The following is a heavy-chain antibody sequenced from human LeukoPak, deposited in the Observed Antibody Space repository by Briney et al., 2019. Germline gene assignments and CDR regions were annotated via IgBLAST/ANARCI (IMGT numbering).Heavy chain of an antibody. CDR2: IYTSGST. V-gene: IGHV4-4*09. Sequence: SETLSLTCTVSGGSISSYYWSWIRQPPGKGLEWIEYIYTSGSTNYNPSLKSRVTISVDTSKNQFSLKLSSVTAADTAVYYCARGPGVVVTALDYWGQGTLVTVSS. CDR1: GGSISSYY. J-gene: IGHJ4*02. CDR3: ARGPGVVVTALDY. D-gene: IGHD2-21*02.